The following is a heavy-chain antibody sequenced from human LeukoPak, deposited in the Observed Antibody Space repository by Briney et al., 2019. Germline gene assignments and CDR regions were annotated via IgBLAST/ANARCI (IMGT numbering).Heavy chain of an antibody. V-gene: IGHV1-18*01. Sequence: ASVKVSCKASGGTFSSYAISWVRQAPGQGLEWMGWISAYNGNTNYAQRLQGRVTMTTDTSTSTAYMELRSLRSDDTAVYYCARGLGYDSSGYYGDAFDIWGQGTMVTVSS. D-gene: IGHD3-22*01. J-gene: IGHJ3*02. CDR3: ARGLGYDSSGYYGDAFDI. CDR2: ISAYNGNT. CDR1: GGTFSSYA.